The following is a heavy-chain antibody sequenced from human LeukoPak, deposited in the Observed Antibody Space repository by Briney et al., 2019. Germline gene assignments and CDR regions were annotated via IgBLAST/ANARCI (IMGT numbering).Heavy chain of an antibody. CDR3: RSGGAAPGSFDN. D-gene: IGHD4-23*01. V-gene: IGHV3-7*01. Sequence: PGGSLRLSCAASGFPFSDYWMSWMRQAPGKGLEWVANMKYDGNEEYYVDSVKGRFTISRDNAKNSLYLQLNSLRVEDTAVYYCRSGGAAPGSFDNWGQGTLVIVSP. J-gene: IGHJ4*02. CDR2: MKYDGNEE. CDR1: GFPFSDYW.